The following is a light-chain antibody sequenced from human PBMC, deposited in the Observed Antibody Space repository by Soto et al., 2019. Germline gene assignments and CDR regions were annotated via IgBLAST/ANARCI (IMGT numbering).Light chain of an antibody. J-gene: IGKJ4*01. V-gene: IGKV3-15*01. CDR1: QNVHSD. CDR2: DTS. Sequence: EVVMTQSPDTLSVSPGDGATLSCRASQNVHSDLAWYQQKPGQAPRLVIYDTSTRATDIPVRYTGGGSGTEFTLTISSLKSEDFAVYYCRQYNNLPLTFGGGTKVDIK. CDR3: RQYNNLPLT.